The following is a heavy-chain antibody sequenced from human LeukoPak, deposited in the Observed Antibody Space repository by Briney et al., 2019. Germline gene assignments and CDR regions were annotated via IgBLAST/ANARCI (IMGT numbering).Heavy chain of an antibody. Sequence: PSETLSLTCTVSGGSISSSSYYWGWIRQPPGKGLEWIGSIYYSGSTYYNPSLKSRVTISVDTSKNQFSLKLSSVTAADTAVYYCAINYDSSGYSPLDYWGQGTLVTVSS. V-gene: IGHV4-39*01. CDR1: GGSISSSSYY. D-gene: IGHD3-22*01. CDR2: IYYSGST. CDR3: AINYDSSGYSPLDY. J-gene: IGHJ4*02.